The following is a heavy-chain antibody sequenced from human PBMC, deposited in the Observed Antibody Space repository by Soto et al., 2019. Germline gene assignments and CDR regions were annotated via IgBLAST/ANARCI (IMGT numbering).Heavy chain of an antibody. CDR2: ISYDGSKT. J-gene: IGHJ5*01. Sequence: QVQLVESGGGVVQPGKSLRLSCAASGFTFRNYGMHWVRQAPGKGLEWEALISYDGSKTDYADSVKGRFTVSRDNFKNTVYLQMNSLRPEDTAVYFCAKEGQAHCSGGSSFSGWFDSWGQGTQVTVSS. CDR1: GFTFRNYG. D-gene: IGHD2-15*01. CDR3: AKEGQAHCSGGSSFSGWFDS. V-gene: IGHV3-30*18.